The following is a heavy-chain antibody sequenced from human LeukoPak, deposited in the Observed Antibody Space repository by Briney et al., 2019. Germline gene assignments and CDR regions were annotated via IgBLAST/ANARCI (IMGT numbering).Heavy chain of an antibody. CDR2: VSPSGGST. Sequence: PGGSLRLSCAASGFTFRTFGMSWVRQAPGKGLEWFSSVSPSGGSTYYADSVKGRFTISRDNSKNTLSLQMNSLRAADTAVYYCAKHRGQWSNFDLWGQGTLVTVSS. CDR3: AKHRGQWSNFDL. V-gene: IGHV3-23*01. CDR1: GFTFRTFG. D-gene: IGHD6-19*01. J-gene: IGHJ4*02.